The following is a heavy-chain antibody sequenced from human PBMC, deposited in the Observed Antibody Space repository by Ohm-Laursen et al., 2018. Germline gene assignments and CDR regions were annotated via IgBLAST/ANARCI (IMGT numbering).Heavy chain of an antibody. Sequence: GSSVKVSCKAFGYIFTGYYMHWVRQAPGQGLEWMGWNNPNSGGTNYAQKFQGRVTMTRDTSISTGYMELSTLRSDDTAVYYCARGPYGGNSEVRYWGQGTLVTVSS. CDR2: NNPNSGGT. J-gene: IGHJ4*02. V-gene: IGHV1-2*02. CDR1: GYIFTGYY. D-gene: IGHD4-23*01. CDR3: ARGPYGGNSEVRY.